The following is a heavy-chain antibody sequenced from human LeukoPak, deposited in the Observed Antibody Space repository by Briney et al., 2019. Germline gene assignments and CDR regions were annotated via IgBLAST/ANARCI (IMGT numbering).Heavy chain of an antibody. Sequence: PSETLSLTCAVSGYSISSGYYWGWIRQPPGEGLEWIGSIYHGGSTYYNPSLKSRVTMPVDTSKNQFSLKLSSVTAAGTAVYYCARAYCTTTSCYGRYFDYWGQGTLVTVSS. CDR3: ARAYCTTTSCYGRYFDY. D-gene: IGHD2-2*01. V-gene: IGHV4-38-2*01. J-gene: IGHJ4*02. CDR1: GYSISSGYY. CDR2: IYHGGST.